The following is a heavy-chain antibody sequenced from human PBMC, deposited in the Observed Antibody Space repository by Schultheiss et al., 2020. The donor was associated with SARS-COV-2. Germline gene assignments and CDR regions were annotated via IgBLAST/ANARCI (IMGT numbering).Heavy chain of an antibody. Sequence: GGSLRLSCAASGFTFSSYAMHWVRQAPGKGLEYVSAISSNGGSTYYADSVKGRFTISRDNSKNTLYLQMNSLRAEDTAVYYCTTGEEGVATLIDYWGQGTLVTVSS. CDR3: TTGEEGVATLIDY. V-gene: IGHV3-64*04. J-gene: IGHJ4*02. CDR1: GFTFSSYA. CDR2: ISSNGGST. D-gene: IGHD5-12*01.